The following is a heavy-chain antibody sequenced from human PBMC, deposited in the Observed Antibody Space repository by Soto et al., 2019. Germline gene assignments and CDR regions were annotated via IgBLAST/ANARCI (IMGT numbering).Heavy chain of an antibody. CDR1: GYTFTSHD. D-gene: IGHD2-15*01. Sequence: QVQLVQSGAEVKKPGASVKVSCKASGYTFTSHDINWVRQATGQGLELMGWMNPNTGNTGYAQKFQGRVTMTRNTSITTAYMELSSLTSEDTAVYYCASEGMQGFVYWGQGTLVTVSS. V-gene: IGHV1-8*01. CDR3: ASEGMQGFVY. CDR2: MNPNTGNT. J-gene: IGHJ4*02.